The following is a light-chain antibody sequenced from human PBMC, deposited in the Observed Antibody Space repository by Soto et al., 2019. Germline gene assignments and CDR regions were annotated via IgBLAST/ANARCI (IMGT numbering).Light chain of an antibody. J-gene: IGKJ1*01. CDR1: QDIGKD. CDR2: EAS. V-gene: IGKV1-6*01. CDR3: LQDYNYPRT. Sequence: AILMTSFPSSLSASVGDTVTFTCRASQDIGKDLGWYQQKPGEAPVLLIYEASTAQSGVPSRFTGSGFGTEFTLTISILQPEDFATYYCLQDYNYPRTFGLGTKVDIK.